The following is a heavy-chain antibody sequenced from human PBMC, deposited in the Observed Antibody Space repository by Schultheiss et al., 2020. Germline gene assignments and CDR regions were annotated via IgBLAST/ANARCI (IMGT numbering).Heavy chain of an antibody. Sequence: ASVKVSCKASGYTFTGYYMHWVRQAPGQGLEWMGWMNPNSGGTNYAQKLQGRVTMTRDTSTSTVYMELSSLRSEDTAVYYCARAGGGYHMAIDYWGQGTLVTGYS. J-gene: IGHJ4*02. V-gene: IGHV1-2*02. D-gene: IGHD3-3*01. CDR3: ARAGGGYHMAIDY. CDR1: GYTFTGYY. CDR2: MNPNSGGT.